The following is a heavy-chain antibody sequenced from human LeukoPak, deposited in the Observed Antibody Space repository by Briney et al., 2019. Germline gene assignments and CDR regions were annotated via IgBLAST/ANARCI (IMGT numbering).Heavy chain of an antibody. J-gene: IGHJ4*02. Sequence: PSETLSLTCTVSGGSISSYYWSWIRQPPGKGLEWIGYIYYSGSTNYNPSLKSRVTISVDTSKNQFSLKLSSVTAADTAVYYCARDSDYAVDYWGQGTLVTVSS. V-gene: IGHV4-59*01. CDR1: GGSISSYY. CDR2: IYYSGST. CDR3: ARDSDYAVDY. D-gene: IGHD4-17*01.